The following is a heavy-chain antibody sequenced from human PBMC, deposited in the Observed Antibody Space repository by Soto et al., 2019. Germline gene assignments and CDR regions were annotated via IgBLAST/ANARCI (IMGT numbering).Heavy chain of an antibody. V-gene: IGHV4-4*02. Sequence: SETLSLTCAVSGGSISSSNWWSWVRRPPGKGLEWIGEIYHSGSTNYNPSLKSQVTIPVDQPKNQFSLKLGSVTAADTAVYYCASDLVGMDVSGQGTTVTVSS. CDR1: GGSISSSNW. J-gene: IGHJ6*02. CDR3: ASDLVGMDV. CDR2: IYHSGST.